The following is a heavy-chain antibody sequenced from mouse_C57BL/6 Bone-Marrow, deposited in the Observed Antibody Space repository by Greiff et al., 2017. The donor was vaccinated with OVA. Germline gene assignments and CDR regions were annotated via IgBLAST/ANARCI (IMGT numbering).Heavy chain of an antibody. J-gene: IGHJ4*01. V-gene: IGHV2-5*01. CDR2: IWRGGST. Sequence: VKLQESGPGLVQPSQRLSITCTVSGSSLTSYGVHWVRQSPGKGLEWLGVIWRGGSTDYNAAFMSRLSITKDNSKSQVFFKMNSLQADDTAIYYCAKRGGKGIYYAMDYWGQGTSVTVSS. CDR1: GSSLTSYG. CDR3: AKRGGKGIYYAMDY. D-gene: IGHD1-3*01.